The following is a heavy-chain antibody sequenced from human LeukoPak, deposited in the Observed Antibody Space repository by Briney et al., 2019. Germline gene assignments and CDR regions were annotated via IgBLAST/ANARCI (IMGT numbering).Heavy chain of an antibody. CDR2: INHSGST. CDR3: ASFLKRSSGWQRGIDI. CDR1: GGSISSGDYY. J-gene: IGHJ3*02. Sequence: SQTLSLTCTVSGGSISSGDYYWSWIRQPPGKGLEWIGEINHSGSTNYNPSLKSRVTISVDTSKNQFSLKLSSVTAADTAVYYCASFLKRSSGWQRGIDIWGQGRMVTHSS. D-gene: IGHD6-19*01. V-gene: IGHV4-30-4*08.